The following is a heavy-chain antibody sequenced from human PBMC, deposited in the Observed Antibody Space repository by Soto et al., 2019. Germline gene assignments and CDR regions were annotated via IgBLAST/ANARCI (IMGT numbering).Heavy chain of an antibody. V-gene: IGHV1-3*01. J-gene: IGHJ4*02. D-gene: IGHD6-6*01. CDR2: INAGNGNT. CDR1: GYTFTSYA. CDR3: ARALWYSSSPGSY. Sequence: QVQLVQSGAEVKKPGASVKVSCKASGYTFTSYAMHWVRQAPGQRLEWMGWINAGNGNTKYSQKFQGRVTITRDTSASTADMELSSLRSEDTAVYYCARALWYSSSPGSYWGQGTLVTVSS.